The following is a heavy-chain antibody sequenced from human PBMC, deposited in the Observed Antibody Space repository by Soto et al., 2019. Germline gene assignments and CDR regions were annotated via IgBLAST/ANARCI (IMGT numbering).Heavy chain of an antibody. D-gene: IGHD3-3*01. CDR3: TSYYDFWSGYYGLFDSRDY. V-gene: IGHV3-49*04. J-gene: IGHJ4*02. CDR1: GFTFGDYS. CDR2: IRSKAYGGTT. Sequence: GGSLRLSCAASGFTFGDYSISWVRQAPWKGLEWVGFIRSKAYGGTTEYAASVKGRFTISRDDSKSIAYLHMNSLKTEDTAVYYCTSYYDFWSGYYGLFDSRDYLGQGTLVTVSS.